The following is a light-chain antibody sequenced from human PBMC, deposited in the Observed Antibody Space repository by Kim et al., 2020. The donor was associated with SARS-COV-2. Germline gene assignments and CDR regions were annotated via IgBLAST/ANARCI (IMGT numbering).Light chain of an antibody. V-gene: IGKV1-27*01. CDR2: DAS. CDR1: PAISNF. CDR3: QTCHSAPWT. Sequence: ASVGDTVTITCLSRPAISNFLAWYQQKPGKVPELLIYDASVLQSGVPSRFSGSGSGTDFTLTISSLQPEDVATYYCQTCHSAPWTFGQGTKVDIK. J-gene: IGKJ1*01.